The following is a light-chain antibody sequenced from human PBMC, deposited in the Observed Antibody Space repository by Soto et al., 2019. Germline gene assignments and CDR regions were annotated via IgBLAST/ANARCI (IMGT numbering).Light chain of an antibody. J-gene: IGLJ1*01. CDR1: SSDVGGYNY. V-gene: IGLV2-14*01. CDR2: DVS. CDR3: SSYTSSSTLYV. Sequence: QSVLTQPAAVSGSPGQSITISCTGTSSDVGGYNYVSWYQQHPGKAPKLMIYDVSNRPSGVSNRSSGSKSGNTASLTISGLQAEHEADYYCSSYTSSSTLYVFGTGTKVTVL.